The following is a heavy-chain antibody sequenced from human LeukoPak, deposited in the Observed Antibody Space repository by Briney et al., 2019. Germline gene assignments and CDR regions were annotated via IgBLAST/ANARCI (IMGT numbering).Heavy chain of an antibody. J-gene: IGHJ4*02. CDR3: ARLGHGATGGYFDY. D-gene: IGHD1-26*01. Sequence: GESLKISCKGSEYSFTSYWIGWGRQMPEKGLEWMGIIYPGDSDTSSNTSFHGQVTISAKKSISTAYLKWSSLKVSDTAMYYCARLGHGATGGYFDYWGQGTLVTVSS. V-gene: IGHV5-51*01. CDR1: EYSFTSYW. CDR2: IYPGDSDT.